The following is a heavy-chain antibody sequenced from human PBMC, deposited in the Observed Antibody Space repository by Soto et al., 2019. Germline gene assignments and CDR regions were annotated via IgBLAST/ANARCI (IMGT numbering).Heavy chain of an antibody. V-gene: IGHV1-69*02. CDR2: IIPILGIA. CDR1: GGTFSSYT. D-gene: IGHD3-10*01. J-gene: IGHJ4*02. Sequence: QVQLVQSGAEVKKPGSSVKVSCKASGGTFSSYTISWVRQAPGQGLEWMGRIIPILGIANYAQKFQGRVTITADKSTSTAYMELSSLRSEDTAVYYCARLRWFGEQMNDYWGQGTMVAVSS. CDR3: ARLRWFGEQMNDY.